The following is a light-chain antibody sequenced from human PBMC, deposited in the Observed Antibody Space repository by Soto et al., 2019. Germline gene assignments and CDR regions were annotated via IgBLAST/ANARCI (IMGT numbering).Light chain of an antibody. J-gene: IGKJ3*01. CDR1: QDIRNF. CDR3: QRYSSVLV. Sequence: DIQMTQSPTSLSASVGDRVTITCRASQDIRNFVAWYQQKPGKAPKLLIYAASTLQSGVPSRFSGSGSGTDFTLTINSLQPEDVATYSCQRYSSVLVFGPGTKVEIK. V-gene: IGKV1-27*01. CDR2: AAS.